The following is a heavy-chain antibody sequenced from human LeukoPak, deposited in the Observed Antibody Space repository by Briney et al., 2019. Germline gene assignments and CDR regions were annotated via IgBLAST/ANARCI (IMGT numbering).Heavy chain of an antibody. J-gene: IGHJ4*02. V-gene: IGHV4-59*01. D-gene: IGHD6-13*01. CDR2: IYYSGST. Sequence: SETLSLTCTVSGGSISSYYWSWIRQPPGKGLEWIGYIYYSGSTNYNPSLKSRVTISVDTSKNQFSLKLSSVTAADTAVYYCARAYSSSSCFGYWGQGTLVTVSS. CDR1: GGSISSYY. CDR3: ARAYSSSSCFGY.